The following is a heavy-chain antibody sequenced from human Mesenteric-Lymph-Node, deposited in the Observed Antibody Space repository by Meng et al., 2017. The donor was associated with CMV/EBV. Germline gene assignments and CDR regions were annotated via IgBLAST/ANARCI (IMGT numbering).Heavy chain of an antibody. Sequence: SETLSLTCTVSGGSISSYYWSWIRQPPGKGLEWIGEINHSGSTNYNPSLKSRVTISVDTSKNQFSLKLSSVTAADTAVYYCARAPYYDFWSGYRNYYYYYGMDVWGQGTTVTVSS. CDR2: INHSGST. CDR1: GGSISSYY. J-gene: IGHJ6*02. D-gene: IGHD3-3*01. V-gene: IGHV4-34*01. CDR3: ARAPYYDFWSGYRNYYYYYGMDV.